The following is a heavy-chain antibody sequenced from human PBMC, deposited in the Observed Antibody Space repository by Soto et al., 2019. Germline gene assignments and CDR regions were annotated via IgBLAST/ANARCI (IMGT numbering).Heavy chain of an antibody. D-gene: IGHD6-13*01. J-gene: IGHJ4*02. Sequence: SETLSLTCAVYGGSFSGYYWSWIRQPPGKGLEWIGEINHSGSTNYNPSLKSRVTISVDTSKNQFSLKLSSVTAADTAVYYCARLAAAGFTIYYFDYWGQGTLVTVSS. CDR1: GGSFSGYY. CDR3: ARLAAAGFTIYYFDY. CDR2: INHSGST. V-gene: IGHV4-34*01.